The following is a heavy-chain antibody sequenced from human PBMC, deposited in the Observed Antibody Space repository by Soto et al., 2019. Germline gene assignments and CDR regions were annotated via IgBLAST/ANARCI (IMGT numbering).Heavy chain of an antibody. CDR1: GGTFSSYA. D-gene: IGHD6-6*01. Sequence: QVQLVQSGAEVKKPGSSVKVSCKASGGTFSSYAISWVRQAPGQGLEWMGGIIPIFGTANYAQKFQGRVTITADESTSTAYMELSRLRSEDTAVYYCARGGNLMFSSAEGIDYWGQGTLVTVSS. J-gene: IGHJ4*02. CDR3: ARGGNLMFSSAEGIDY. CDR2: IIPIFGTA. V-gene: IGHV1-69*01.